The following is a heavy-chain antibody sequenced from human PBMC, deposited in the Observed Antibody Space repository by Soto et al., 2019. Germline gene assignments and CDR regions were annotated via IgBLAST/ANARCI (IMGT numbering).Heavy chain of an antibody. CDR3: AKDKVGYSYGYGSIYYYYGMDV. J-gene: IGHJ6*02. Sequence: QVQLVESGGGEVQPGRSLRLSCAASGFTFSSYGMHWVRQAPGKGLEWVAVISYDGSNKYYADSVKGRFTISRDNSKNTLYLQMNSMRGEDTAVYYCAKDKVGYSYGYGSIYYYYGMDVWGQGATVTVSS. CDR2: ISYDGSNK. D-gene: IGHD5-18*01. V-gene: IGHV3-30*18. CDR1: GFTFSSYG.